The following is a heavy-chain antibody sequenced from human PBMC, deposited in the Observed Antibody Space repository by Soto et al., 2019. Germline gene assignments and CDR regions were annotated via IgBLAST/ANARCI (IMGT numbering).Heavy chain of an antibody. Sequence: GGSLRLSCAASGFTFSSYSTNWVRQAPGKGLEWVSSISSSSYIYYADSVKGRFTISRDNAKNSLYLQMNSLRAEDTAVYYCARAPRRTVYYTFDYWGQEPLVTVPS. CDR1: GFTFSSYS. J-gene: IGHJ4*02. CDR3: ARAPRRTVYYTFDY. D-gene: IGHD3-9*01. CDR2: ISSSSYI. V-gene: IGHV3-21*01.